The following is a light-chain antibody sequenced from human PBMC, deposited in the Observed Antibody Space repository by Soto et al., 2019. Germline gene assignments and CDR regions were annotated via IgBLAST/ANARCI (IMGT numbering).Light chain of an antibody. J-gene: IGKJ4*01. CDR2: DAS. CDR1: QRVSSY. Sequence: EIVLTQSPATLSLSPGERATLSCRASQRVSSYLAWYQQKPGQAPRLLIYDASNRDTGIPARFSGSWSGTDFTLTISSLEPEDFAVYYCQQRSNWPRLSFGGGTKVEIK. CDR3: QQRSNWPRLS. V-gene: IGKV3-11*01.